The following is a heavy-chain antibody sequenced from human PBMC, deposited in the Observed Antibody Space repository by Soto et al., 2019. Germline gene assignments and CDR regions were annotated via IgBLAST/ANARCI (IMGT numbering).Heavy chain of an antibody. CDR2: IHYSGST. J-gene: IGHJ6*02. CDR3: AGGDYYHSSGYYFYYYTMDV. D-gene: IGHD3-22*01. CDR1: GVSISSYY. V-gene: IGHV4-59*08. Sequence: PSETLSLTCTVSGVSISSYYWSWIRQSPGKGLEWIGYIHYSGSTKSNPSLKSRVTISVDTSRNQVSLKLSSVTAADTAVYYCAGGDYYHSSGYYFYYYTMDVWGQGTTVTVSS.